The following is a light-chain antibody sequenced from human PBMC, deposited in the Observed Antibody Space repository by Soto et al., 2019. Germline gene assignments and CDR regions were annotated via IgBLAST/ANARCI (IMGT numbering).Light chain of an antibody. J-gene: IGKJ5*01. CDR3: QQYNNWPFP. V-gene: IGKV3-15*01. CDR1: QGVTTN. CDR2: AVS. Sequence: MTQSAAGVSVKQGERVTLSCMAGQGVTTNFAWYQQKSGQSPRLLIYAVSTRATGVPARFSGTGSETDFTLTISGLQSEDSAVYFCQQYNNWPFPFAQGTRLAI.